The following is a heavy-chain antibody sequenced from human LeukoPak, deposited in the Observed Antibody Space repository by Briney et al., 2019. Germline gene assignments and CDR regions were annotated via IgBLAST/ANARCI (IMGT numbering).Heavy chain of an antibody. CDR1: GFTFRSYW. J-gene: IGHJ4*02. CDR2: IKPDGSDK. Sequence: GGSLRLSCVASGFTFRSYWMTWVRPSPGKGLEWVAIIKPDGSDKFHVDSVKGRFTISRDNAKNSLYLQMSNLRAEDTAVYYCARGGHRQKEFWGQGTLVTVSS. V-gene: IGHV3-7*01. CDR3: ARGGHRQKEF. D-gene: IGHD3-10*01.